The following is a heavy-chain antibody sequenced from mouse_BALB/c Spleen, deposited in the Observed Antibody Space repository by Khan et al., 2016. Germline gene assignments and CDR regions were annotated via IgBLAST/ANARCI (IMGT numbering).Heavy chain of an antibody. J-gene: IGHJ1*01. Sequence: EVQLLETGGGLVQPGGSRGLSCEGSGFTFSGFWMSWVRQTPGKTLEWIGDINSDGSAINYAPSIKDRFTIFRDNDKSTLYLQMSNVRSEDTATYFCIRYGIYWYFDVWGAGTTVTVSS. V-gene: IGHV11-2*02. CDR3: IRYGIYWYFDV. CDR1: GFTFSGFW. CDR2: INSDGSAI. D-gene: IGHD1-1*02.